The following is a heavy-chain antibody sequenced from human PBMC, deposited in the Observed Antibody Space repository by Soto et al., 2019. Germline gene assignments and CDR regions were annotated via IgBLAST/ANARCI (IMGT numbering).Heavy chain of an antibody. CDR3: AHRAGGWFYR. J-gene: IGHJ5*02. CDR1: GFSLSTSGVG. CDR2: IYWDDDK. Sequence: QITLKESGPTLVKPTQTVTLTCAFSGFSLSTSGVGVGWIRQPPGKALDWLALIYWDDDKHYRPSLKSRLTIIKDTSKNQVVLTMPNMDPLDPSTYYCAHRAGGWFYRWGQGHLVTVSS. V-gene: IGHV2-5*02.